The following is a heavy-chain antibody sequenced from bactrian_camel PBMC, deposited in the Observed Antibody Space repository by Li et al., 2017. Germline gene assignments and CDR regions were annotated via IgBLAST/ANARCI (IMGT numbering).Heavy chain of an antibody. V-gene: IGHV3S63*01. CDR2: TISNFGSP. CDR1: GFTFDEVD. J-gene: IGHJ4*01. D-gene: IGHD1*01. Sequence: HVQLVESGGGSVQAGDTLTLSCTVSGFTFDEVDMGWYRQVPGNECELASTISNFGSPFYIESVKGRFTISLDNAKNTVYLQMGSLRPEDTATYYCQADGPCYMDAKTALGIMAIANYWGQGTQVTVS. CDR3: QADGPCYMDAKTALGIMAIANY.